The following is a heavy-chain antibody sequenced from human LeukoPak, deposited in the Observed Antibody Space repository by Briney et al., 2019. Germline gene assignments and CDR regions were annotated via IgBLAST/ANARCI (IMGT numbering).Heavy chain of an antibody. CDR3: AKYHPYYYYMDV. J-gene: IGHJ6*03. Sequence: GGSLRLSCAASGFTFSSYAMSWVRQAPGKGLEWVSAISGSGGSTYYADSVKGRFTISRDHSKNTLYLQMNSLRAGDTAVYYCAKYHPYYYYMDVWGKGTTVTVSS. CDR1: GFTFSSYA. V-gene: IGHV3-23*01. CDR2: ISGSGGST.